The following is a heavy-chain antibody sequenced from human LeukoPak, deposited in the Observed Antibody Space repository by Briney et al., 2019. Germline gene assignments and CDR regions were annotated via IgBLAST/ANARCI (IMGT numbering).Heavy chain of an antibody. Sequence: GGSLRLSCAASGFTFSSYGMHWVRQAPGKGLEWVAFIRYDGSNKYYADSVKGRFTISRDNSKNTLYLQMNSLRAEDTAVYYCAKCVSGYYYYAYYMDVWGKGTTVTVSS. V-gene: IGHV3-30*02. J-gene: IGHJ6*03. CDR1: GFTFSSYG. CDR2: IRYDGSNK. D-gene: IGHD3-22*01. CDR3: AKCVSGYYYYAYYMDV.